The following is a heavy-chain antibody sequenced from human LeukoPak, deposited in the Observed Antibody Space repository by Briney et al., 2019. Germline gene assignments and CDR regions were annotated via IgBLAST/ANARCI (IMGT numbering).Heavy chain of an antibody. D-gene: IGHD6-6*01. CDR3: ARDPIDGRPDYFDY. Sequence: GGAPRHSRGAPGFPFSLFSIHWVPPAPGKGPGGGAVTSYDESHKYYADSLEGRFTISRDNSKNMLYLEMNSLRSEDTAFYYCARDPIDGRPDYFDYWGQGTLVTVSS. CDR2: TSYDESHK. J-gene: IGHJ4*02. CDR1: GFPFSLFS. V-gene: IGHV3-30*04.